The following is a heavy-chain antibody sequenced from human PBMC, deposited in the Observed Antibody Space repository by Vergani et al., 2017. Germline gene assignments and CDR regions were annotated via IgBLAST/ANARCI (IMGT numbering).Heavy chain of an antibody. V-gene: IGHV3-9*01. D-gene: IGHD3-16*01. CDR2: SSWNVGHI. CDR1: GFTFADYT. Sequence: DVQLVESGGGLVRPGKSLELSCEASGFTFADYTMHWVRQAPGKGLAWVAGSSWNVGHIGYADSVKGRFTISRDDAKNSLTLQMSSLRPEDTAVYYCARGMGDCMDVWGKGATVTVSS. CDR3: ARGMGDCMDV. J-gene: IGHJ6*03.